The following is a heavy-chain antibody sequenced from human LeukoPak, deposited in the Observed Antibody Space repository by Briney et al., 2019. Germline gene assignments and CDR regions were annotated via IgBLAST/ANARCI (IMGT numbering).Heavy chain of an antibody. Sequence: ASVKVSCKASGYTFTKYYIHWVRQAPGQGLEWMGMINPSGGSTSHAQKFQGRVTMTSDTSTNTVYMELSGLRSEDTAVYYCAKDFSAAGRYYFDYWGQGTLVTVSS. J-gene: IGHJ4*02. D-gene: IGHD6-19*01. V-gene: IGHV1-46*01. CDR3: AKDFSAAGRYYFDY. CDR1: GYTFTKYY. CDR2: INPSGGST.